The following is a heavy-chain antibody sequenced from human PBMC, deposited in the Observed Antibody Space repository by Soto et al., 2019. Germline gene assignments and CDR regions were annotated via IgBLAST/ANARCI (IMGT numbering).Heavy chain of an antibody. CDR3: ARGPYYYDSSGYQLGY. CDR1: GGSFSGYY. CDR2: INHSGST. V-gene: IGHV4-34*01. Sequence: PSETLSLTCAVYGGSFSGYYWSWIRQPPGKGLEWIGEINHSGSTNYNPSLKSRVTISVDTSKNQFSLKLSSVTAADTAVYYCARGPYYYDSSGYQLGYWGQGTLVTV. D-gene: IGHD3-22*01. J-gene: IGHJ4*02.